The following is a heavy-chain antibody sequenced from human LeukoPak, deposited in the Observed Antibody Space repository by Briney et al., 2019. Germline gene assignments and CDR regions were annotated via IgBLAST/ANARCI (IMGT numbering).Heavy chain of an antibody. J-gene: IGHJ4*02. D-gene: IGHD4-17*01. CDR3: AKEIWPTVTTPGHTHFDY. CDR2: ITSSGGST. V-gene: IGHV3-23*01. CDR1: GFTFNTYG. Sequence: GGSLRLSCAASGFTFNTYGMTWVRQAPGKGLEWVSAITSSGGSTYYGDSVKGRFTISRDNSKNTLCLQMNSLRAEDTAVYYCAKEIWPTVTTPGHTHFDYWGQGTLVTVSS.